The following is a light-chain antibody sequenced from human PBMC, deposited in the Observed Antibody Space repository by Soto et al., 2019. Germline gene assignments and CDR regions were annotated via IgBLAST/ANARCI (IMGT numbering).Light chain of an antibody. CDR3: QQADTFPIT. J-gene: IGKJ5*01. Sequence: DIQMPQSPSSVSASVGASVPISGQASQGISRSLAWYQQKPGKAPKLLIYAASSLQSGVPSRFSGSGFGTDFTLTISSLQPEDSAIYYCQQADTFPITFGQGTRLEIK. V-gene: IGKV1D-12*01. CDR2: AAS. CDR1: QGISRS.